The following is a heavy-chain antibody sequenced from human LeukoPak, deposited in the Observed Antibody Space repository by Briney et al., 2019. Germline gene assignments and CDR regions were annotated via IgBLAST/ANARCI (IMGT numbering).Heavy chain of an antibody. CDR3: ARDIDILTGYSYFDY. CDR2: INPNSGGA. J-gene: IGHJ4*02. D-gene: IGHD3-9*01. V-gene: IGHV1-2*02. Sequence: GASVKVSCKASGYTFTAYPVHWVRQAPGQGLEWMGWINPNSGGATYAQKFQGRVTMTRDTSISTAYMEVSSLRSDDTAVYYCARDIDILTGYSYFDYWGQGTLVTVSS. CDR1: GYTFTAYP.